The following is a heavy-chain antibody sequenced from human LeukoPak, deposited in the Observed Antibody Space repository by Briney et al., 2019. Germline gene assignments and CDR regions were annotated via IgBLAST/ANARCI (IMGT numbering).Heavy chain of an antibody. J-gene: IGHJ6*04. Sequence: GGSLRLSCAASGFTFSSYSMNWVRQAPGKGLEWVSSISSSSSYIYYADSVKGRFTISRDNAKNSLYLQMNSLRVEDTAVYYCARGEDIVVVPAAYYYGMDVWGKGTTVTVSS. CDR1: GFTFSSYS. CDR2: ISSSSSYI. CDR3: ARGEDIVVVPAAYYYGMDV. V-gene: IGHV3-21*01. D-gene: IGHD2-2*01.